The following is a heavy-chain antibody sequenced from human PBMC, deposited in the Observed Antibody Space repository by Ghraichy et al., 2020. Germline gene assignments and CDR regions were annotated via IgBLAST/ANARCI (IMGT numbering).Heavy chain of an antibody. CDR1: GFTFSSYA. J-gene: IGHJ3*02. V-gene: IGHV3-23*01. CDR3: AKDHSPSGYDYDAFDI. D-gene: IGHD5-12*01. Sequence: GALRLSCAASGFTFSSYAMSWVRQAPGKGLEWVSAISGSGGSTYYADSVKGRFTISRDNSKNTLYLQMNSLRAEDTAVYYCAKDHSPSGYDYDAFDIWGQGTMVTVSS. CDR2: ISGSGGST.